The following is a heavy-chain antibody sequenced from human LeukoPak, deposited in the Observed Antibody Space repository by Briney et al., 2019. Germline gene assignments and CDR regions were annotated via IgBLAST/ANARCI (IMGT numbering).Heavy chain of an antibody. D-gene: IGHD4-17*01. CDR3: ARDRGDYGGDY. Sequence: ASVKVSCKASGYTFTGYYMHWVRQAPGQGLEWMGWINPNSGGTSYAQKFQGRVTMTRDTSISTAYMELSRLRSDDTAVYYCARDRGDYGGDYWGQGTLVTVSS. CDR2: INPNSGGT. CDR1: GYTFTGYY. J-gene: IGHJ4*02. V-gene: IGHV1-2*02.